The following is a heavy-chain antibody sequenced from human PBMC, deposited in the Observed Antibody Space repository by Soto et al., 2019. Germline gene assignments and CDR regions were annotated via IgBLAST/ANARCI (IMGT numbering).Heavy chain of an antibody. V-gene: IGHV3-15*01. D-gene: IGHD1-7*01. J-gene: IGHJ6*02. CDR1: GFTFSNAW. CDR3: TTVGSGITGTTPTGRGYYYGMDV. Sequence: PGGSLRLSCAASGFTFSNAWMSWVRQAPGKGLEWVGRIKSKTDGGTTDYAAPVKGRFTISRGDSKNTLYLQMNSLKTEDTAVYYCTTVGSGITGTTPTGRGYYYGMDVWGQGTTVTVSS. CDR2: IKSKTDGGTT.